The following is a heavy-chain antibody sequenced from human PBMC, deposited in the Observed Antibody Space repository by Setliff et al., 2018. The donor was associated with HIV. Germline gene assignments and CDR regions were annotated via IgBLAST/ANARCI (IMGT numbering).Heavy chain of an antibody. V-gene: IGHV4-39*01. CDR3: ARRPIKGYGPFDS. D-gene: IGHD2-15*01. Sequence: SETLSLTCIVSGGPISSTNYYWGWIRQPPGKGLEWIGSIYYSGSTYYNPSLKSRVTISVDTSKNQFSLKLSSVTAADTAVYYCARRPIKGYGPFDSWGPGTLVTVSS. J-gene: IGHJ4*02. CDR2: IYYSGST. CDR1: GGPISSTNYY.